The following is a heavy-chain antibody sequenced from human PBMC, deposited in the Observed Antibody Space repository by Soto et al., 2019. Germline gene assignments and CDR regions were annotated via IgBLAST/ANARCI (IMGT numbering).Heavy chain of an antibody. CDR3: ARDFTHNWFDP. J-gene: IGHJ5*02. CDR2: IYYSGST. CDR1: GGSISSYY. Sequence: SETLSLTCTVSGGSISSYYWSWIRQPPGKGLEWIGYIYYSGSTNYNPSLKSRVTISVDTSKNQFSLKLSSVTAADTAVYYCARDFTHNWFDPWGQGTLFTVSS. V-gene: IGHV4-59*01.